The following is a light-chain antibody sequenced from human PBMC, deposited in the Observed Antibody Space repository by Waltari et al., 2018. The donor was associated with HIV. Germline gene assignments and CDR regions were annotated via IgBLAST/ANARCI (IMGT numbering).Light chain of an antibody. CDR3: GVWDSTLKQWL. CDR2: RNY. CDR1: TSTAETQL. Sequence: QSVLTQPPSASGTPGQTVTIPRSGSTSTAETQLVYWYPQLPGTAPKLLIYRNYQRPSGVPDRFSSSKSGASASLIISGLRSEDEADYSCGVWDSTLKQWLFGGGTKLTVL. V-gene: IGLV1-47*01. J-gene: IGLJ3*02.